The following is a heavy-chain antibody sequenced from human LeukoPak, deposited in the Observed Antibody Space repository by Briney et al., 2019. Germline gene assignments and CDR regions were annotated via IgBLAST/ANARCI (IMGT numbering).Heavy chain of an antibody. CDR1: GFTFDDYA. Sequence: GGSLRLSCAASGFTFDDYAMHWVRQAPGKGLEWVSGISWNSGSIGYADSVKGRFTISRDNAKNSLYLQMNSLRAEDTALYYCAKGLEDYWGQGTLVTFSS. CDR2: ISWNSGSI. J-gene: IGHJ4*02. CDR3: AKGLEDY. V-gene: IGHV3-9*01.